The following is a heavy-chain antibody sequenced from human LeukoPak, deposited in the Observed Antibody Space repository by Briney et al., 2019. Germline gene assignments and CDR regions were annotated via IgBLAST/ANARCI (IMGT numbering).Heavy chain of an antibody. V-gene: IGHV5-51*01. CDR3: ARLPGTEDYYYYYMDV. D-gene: IGHD1-1*01. CDR2: FYPGDSDT. Sequence: GESLKISCKGSGYSFTSYWIGWVRQIPGKGLEWMGIFYPGDSDTRYSPSFQGQVTISAGKSISTAYLQWSSLKASDTAMYYCARLPGTEDYYYYYMDVWGKGTTVTVSS. CDR1: GYSFTSYW. J-gene: IGHJ6*03.